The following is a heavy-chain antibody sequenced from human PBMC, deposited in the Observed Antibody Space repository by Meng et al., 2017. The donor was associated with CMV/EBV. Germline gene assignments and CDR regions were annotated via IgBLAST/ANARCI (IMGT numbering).Heavy chain of an antibody. CDR1: GFTFSSYA. CDR2: ISGSGGST. Sequence: GGSLRLSCAASGFTFSSYAMSWVRQAPGKGLEWVSAISGSGGSTYYADSVKGRFTISRDNSKNTLYLQMNSLIAEDTAVYYCAKGGGVAHYYYYGMDAWGQGTTVTVSS. V-gene: IGHV3-23*01. CDR3: AKGGGVAHYYYYGMDA. D-gene: IGHD3-3*01. J-gene: IGHJ6*02.